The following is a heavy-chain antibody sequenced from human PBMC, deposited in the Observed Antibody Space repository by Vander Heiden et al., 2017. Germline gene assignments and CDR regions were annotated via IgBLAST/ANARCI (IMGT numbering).Heavy chain of an antibody. CDR3: ARDEPGGFGWYAFDI. D-gene: IGHD3-16*01. CDR1: GFTFSVYY. J-gene: IGHJ3*02. V-gene: IGHV3-11*01. CDR2: ISSSGSTI. Sequence: QVQLVQSGGGLVTPGGSLRLSCAASGFTFSVYYIGWLRQAPGNGLVGVSYISSSGSTIYYADSVKGRFTISRDNAKNSLYLQMNSLRAEDTAVYYCARDEPGGFGWYAFDIWGQGTMVTVSS.